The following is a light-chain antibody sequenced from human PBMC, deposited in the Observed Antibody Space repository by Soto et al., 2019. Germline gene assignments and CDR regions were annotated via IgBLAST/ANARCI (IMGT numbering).Light chain of an antibody. CDR1: QSISSW. J-gene: IGKJ1*01. V-gene: IGKV1-5*01. Sequence: DIQMTQSPSALSASVGDRGTITCRVSQSISSWLAWYQQKPGKAPKLLIYDASSLESGVASGFSGSVSCTEFNLTISCLQADDFRHYLCTHYNSYWWKFGQGTKV. CDR2: DAS. CDR3: THYNSYWWK.